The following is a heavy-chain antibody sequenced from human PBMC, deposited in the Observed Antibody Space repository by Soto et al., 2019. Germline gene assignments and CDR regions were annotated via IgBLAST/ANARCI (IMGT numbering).Heavy chain of an antibody. J-gene: IGHJ1*01. CDR3: ATDYYYDSSGYYLGYFQH. CDR1: GGSISSGGYY. Sequence: DALSLTCTVSGGSISSGGYYWSWIRQPPGKGLEWIGYIYYSGSTNYNPSLKSRVTISVDTSKNQFSLKLSSVTAADTAVYYCATDYYYDSSGYYLGYFQHWGQGTLVTISS. D-gene: IGHD3-22*01. CDR2: IYYSGST. V-gene: IGHV4-61*08.